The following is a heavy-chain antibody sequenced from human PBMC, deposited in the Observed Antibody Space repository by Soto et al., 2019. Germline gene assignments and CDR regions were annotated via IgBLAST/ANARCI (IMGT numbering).Heavy chain of an antibody. Sequence: QVQLQQWGAGLLKPSETLSLTCAVYGGSSSGYYWSWIRQPPGKGLEWIGEINHSGSTNYNPSLKSRVTISVDTSKNQFSLKLSSVTAADTAVYYCARRGDGNWFDPWGQGTLVTVSS. J-gene: IGHJ5*02. V-gene: IGHV4-34*01. CDR1: GGSSSGYY. CDR2: INHSGST. D-gene: IGHD2-8*01. CDR3: ARRGDGNWFDP.